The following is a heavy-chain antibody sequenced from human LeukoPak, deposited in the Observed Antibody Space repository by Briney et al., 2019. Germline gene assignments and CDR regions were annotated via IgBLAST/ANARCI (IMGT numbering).Heavy chain of an antibody. V-gene: IGHV3-30*02. D-gene: IGHD3-22*01. CDR3: ARDLGQYYDTSDNWFDP. CDR1: GFTFSNYG. Sequence: GGSLRLSCAASGFTFSNYGMHWVRQAPGKGLEWVAFIRYDGSKKHYADSVKGRFTISRDNSKNTLNLQMNSLRAEDTAVYYCARDLGQYYDTSDNWFDPWGQGTLVTVSS. CDR2: IRYDGSKK. J-gene: IGHJ5*02.